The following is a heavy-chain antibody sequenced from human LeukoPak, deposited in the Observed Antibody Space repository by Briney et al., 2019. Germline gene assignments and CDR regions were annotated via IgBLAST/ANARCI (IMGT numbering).Heavy chain of an antibody. Sequence: GGSLRLSCAASGFIFSSYAMSWVRQAPGKGLEWVSAISSSGGSTYYADSVKGRFTISRDKSKNTLYLQMNSLRAEDTAVYYCAKDLISGWYGAFDIWGQGTMVTVSS. D-gene: IGHD6-19*01. V-gene: IGHV3-23*01. CDR1: GFIFSSYA. CDR3: AKDLISGWYGAFDI. CDR2: ISSSGGST. J-gene: IGHJ3*02.